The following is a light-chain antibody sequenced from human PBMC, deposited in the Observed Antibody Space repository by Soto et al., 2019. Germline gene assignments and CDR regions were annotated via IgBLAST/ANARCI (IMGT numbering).Light chain of an antibody. Sequence: EIVLTQSPGTLSLSPGERATLSCRASQSVSSSYLAWYQQKPGQAPRLLIYGASSRATGIPDRFSGSGSGTDFTLTISTLEPEDFAVYYCQQYGSSPGFTFGPGTKVAIK. CDR2: GAS. V-gene: IGKV3-20*01. CDR1: QSVSSSY. J-gene: IGKJ3*01. CDR3: QQYGSSPGFT.